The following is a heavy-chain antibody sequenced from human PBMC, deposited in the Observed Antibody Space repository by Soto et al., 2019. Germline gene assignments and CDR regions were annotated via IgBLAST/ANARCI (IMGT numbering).Heavy chain of an antibody. CDR2: ISYDESTT. Sequence: GGSLRLSCSASGFSFSRYGIHWLRQAPGKGLEWVAVISYDESTTFYADSVKGRFTISSDNSKNTLFLQMNSLRPEDTAVYYCSKAMIGSYDSDAFDVWGQGTMVTVSS. CDR1: GFSFSRYG. V-gene: IGHV3-30*18. D-gene: IGHD3-22*01. CDR3: SKAMIGSYDSDAFDV. J-gene: IGHJ3*01.